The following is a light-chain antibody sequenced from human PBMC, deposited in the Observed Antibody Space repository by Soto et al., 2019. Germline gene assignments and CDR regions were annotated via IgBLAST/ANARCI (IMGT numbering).Light chain of an antibody. Sequence: QSALAQPTSVSGSPGQSINISCTGTSNDVGSYDLVSWYQLHPGKAPKLVIYEANKRPSGISGRFSVSKSGNTASLTISGLQAEDEAHYYCCSYARGRIWVFGGGTKVTVL. CDR2: EAN. CDR3: CSYARGRIWV. CDR1: SNDVGSYDL. J-gene: IGLJ3*02. V-gene: IGLV2-23*01.